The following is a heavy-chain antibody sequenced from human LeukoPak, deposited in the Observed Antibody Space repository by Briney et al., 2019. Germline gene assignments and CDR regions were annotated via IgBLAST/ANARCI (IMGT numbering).Heavy chain of an antibody. CDR1: GGSFSGYY. D-gene: IGHD4-23*01. CDR2: ITHLGST. V-gene: IGHV4-34*01. Sequence: SETLSLTCAVSGGSFSGYYWNWIRQSPGKGLEWIGEITHLGSTHYNPDLKSRGTISVGTSKNQISLKLSSATAADTSLFYCARDPTVTSSYFDDWGKGTTVTVSS. J-gene: IGHJ4*01. CDR3: ARDPTVTSSYFDD.